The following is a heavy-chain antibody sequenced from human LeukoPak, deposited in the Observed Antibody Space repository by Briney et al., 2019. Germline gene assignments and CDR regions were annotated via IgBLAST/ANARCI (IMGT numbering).Heavy chain of an antibody. CDR3: ARNLNSPIAVAGSDY. J-gene: IGHJ4*02. Sequence: GGSLRLSCTASGYTFSNSDMEWVRQARGKGLEWVSSITPSSTYIYYAESMRGRFTVSRDNAKNSLYLQMNSLTAEDTAVYYCARNLNSPIAVAGSDYWGQGALVTVSS. D-gene: IGHD6-19*01. V-gene: IGHV3-21*01. CDR1: GYTFSNSD. CDR2: ITPSSTYI.